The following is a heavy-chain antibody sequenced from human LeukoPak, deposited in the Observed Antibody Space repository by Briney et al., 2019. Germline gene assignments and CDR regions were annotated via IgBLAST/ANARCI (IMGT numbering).Heavy chain of an antibody. CDR3: TTDRRDWNPRD. CDR2: IKSKTDGGTI. V-gene: IGHV3-15*01. D-gene: IGHD1-1*01. J-gene: IGHJ4*02. CDR1: GFTSSNAW. Sequence: GGSLRLSCAASGFTSSNAWMSWVRQAPGKGLEWVGRIKSKTDGGTIDYDAPVKGRFTISRDDSKNTLYLQMNSLKTEDTAVYYCTTDRRDWNPRDWGQGTLVTVSS.